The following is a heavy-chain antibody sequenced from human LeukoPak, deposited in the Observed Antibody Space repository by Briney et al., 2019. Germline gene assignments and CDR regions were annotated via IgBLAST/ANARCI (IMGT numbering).Heavy chain of an antibody. CDR1: GFPFSSYA. J-gene: IGHJ4*02. CDR2: ISGSGGST. Sequence: GGSLRLSCAAYGFPFSSYAMTWVRQAPGKGLEWVSGISGSGGSTYYADSVKGRFTISRDNSKNTLYLQMNSLRAEDTAVYYCATEYYYDSSGYYPRNMGYWGQGTLVTVS. CDR3: ATEYYYDSSGYYPRNMGY. D-gene: IGHD3-22*01. V-gene: IGHV3-23*01.